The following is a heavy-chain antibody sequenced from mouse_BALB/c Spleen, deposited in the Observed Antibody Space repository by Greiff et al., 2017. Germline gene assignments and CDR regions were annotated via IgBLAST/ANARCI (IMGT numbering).Heavy chain of an antibody. Sequence: VQLQQSGAELVKPGASVKLSCKASGYTFTSYYMYWVKQRPGQGLEWIGEINPSNGGTNFNEKFKSKATLTVDKSSSTAYMQLSSLTSEDSAVYYCTRPQTARATSAWFAYWGQGTLVTVSA. V-gene: IGHV1S81*02. CDR1: GYTFTSYY. J-gene: IGHJ3*01. CDR2: INPSNGGT. D-gene: IGHD3-2*01. CDR3: TRPQTARATSAWFAY.